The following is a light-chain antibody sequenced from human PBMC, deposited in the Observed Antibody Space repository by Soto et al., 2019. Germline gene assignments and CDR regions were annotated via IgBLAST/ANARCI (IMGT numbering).Light chain of an antibody. V-gene: IGKV3-11*01. CDR3: QQRSNWPPIT. J-gene: IGKJ5*01. CDR2: DAS. Sequence: EIVMTQSPATLSVSPGERATLSCRASQSVSSYLAWYQQKPGQAPRLLIYDASNRATGIPARFSGSGSGTNFTLTIDNLEPEDFAVYYCQQRSNWPPITCGQGTRLEIK. CDR1: QSVSSY.